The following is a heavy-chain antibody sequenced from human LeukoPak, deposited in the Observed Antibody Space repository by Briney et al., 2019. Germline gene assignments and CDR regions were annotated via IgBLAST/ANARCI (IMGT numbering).Heavy chain of an antibody. J-gene: IGHJ6*03. CDR1: GGTFSSYA. D-gene: IGHD2-21*01. CDR2: IIPVFGTA. V-gene: IGHV1-69*13. Sequence: SVKVSCKASGGTFSSYAINWVRQAPGQGLEWMGGIIPVFGTANYAQNFQGRVTIAADESTSTAYMELSSLRSEDTAVYYCARGHRIGYYYYMDVWGKGTPVTVSS. CDR3: ARGHRIGYYYYMDV.